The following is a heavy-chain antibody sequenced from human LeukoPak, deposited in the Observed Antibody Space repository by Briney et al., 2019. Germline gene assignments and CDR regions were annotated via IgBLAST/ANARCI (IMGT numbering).Heavy chain of an antibody. CDR3: ARGYRNAFFDY. Sequence: GGSLRLSCAASGFSFSNYWMSWVRQAPGKGLEWVAHIKQDGTEKHYLDSVKGRFTISRDNAKNSLYLQMNSLRAEDTAVYYCARGYRNAFFDYWGQGTLVTVSS. CDR2: IKQDGTEK. V-gene: IGHV3-7*01. J-gene: IGHJ4*02. D-gene: IGHD5-18*01. CDR1: GFSFSNYW.